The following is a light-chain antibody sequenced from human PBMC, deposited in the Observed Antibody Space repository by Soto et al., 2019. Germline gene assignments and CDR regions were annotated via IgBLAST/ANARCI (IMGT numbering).Light chain of an antibody. CDR2: DAS. CDR1: QDVSNY. CDR3: QQYSNLIT. V-gene: IGKV1-33*01. Sequence: DIPMTQTPSSLSASVGDRVTITCQASQDVSNYLNWYQQKLGKAPKLLIYDASNLETGVPSRFSGSGSGTYFSFTISSLQPEDFATYYCQQYSNLITFGQGRLLEI. J-gene: IGKJ5*01.